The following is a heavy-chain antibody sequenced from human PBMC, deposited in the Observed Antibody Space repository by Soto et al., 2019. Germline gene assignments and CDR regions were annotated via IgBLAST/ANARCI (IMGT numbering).Heavy chain of an antibody. CDR1: GDSISSSSDY. Sequence: PSETLSLTCTVSGDSISSSSDYWGWVRQPPGKGLEWIGSIYYTGITYSNPSLRSPVTISVDTSKNQFSLRLSSVTAADTAVYYWARHAGGSWDGAFDIWGQGTMVTVSS. V-gene: IGHV4-39*01. CDR2: IYYTGIT. CDR3: ARHAGGSWDGAFDI. J-gene: IGHJ3*02. D-gene: IGHD6-13*01.